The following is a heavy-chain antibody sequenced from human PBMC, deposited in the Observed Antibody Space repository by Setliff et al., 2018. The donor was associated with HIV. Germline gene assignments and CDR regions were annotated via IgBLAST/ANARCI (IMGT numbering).Heavy chain of an antibody. J-gene: IGHJ3*01. CDR3: AREKYYSDTSGYYKN. CDR1: GYSISSGYY. D-gene: IGHD3-22*01. CDR2: IYHSGNT. Sequence: TSETLSLTCVVSGYSISSGYYWGWIRQPPGKGLEWIGSIYHSGNTYYNPSLKSRVTISVDTSKNQFSLKVSSVTAADTAVYYCAREKYYSDTSGYYKNWGQGTMVTVSS. V-gene: IGHV4-38-2*02.